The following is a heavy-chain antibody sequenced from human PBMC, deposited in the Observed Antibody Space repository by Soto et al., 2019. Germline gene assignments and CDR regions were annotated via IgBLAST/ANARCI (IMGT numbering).Heavy chain of an antibody. J-gene: IGHJ4*02. Sequence: GGSLRLSCAASGFTFTSYEMNWVRQAPGKGLEWISYISSSGKTISYADSVKGRFTISRDNAKNSLYLQMNSLRAEDTAVYYCARDPEKYSGSGLGIDYWGQGTLVTVSS. D-gene: IGHD5-12*01. CDR3: ARDPEKYSGSGLGIDY. CDR2: ISSSGKTI. V-gene: IGHV3-48*03. CDR1: GFTFTSYE.